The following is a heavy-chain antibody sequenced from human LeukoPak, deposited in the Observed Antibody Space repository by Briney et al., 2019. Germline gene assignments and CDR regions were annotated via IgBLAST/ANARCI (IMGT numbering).Heavy chain of an antibody. V-gene: IGHV1-69*05. D-gene: IGHD3-16*01. CDR2: IIPIFGTA. CDR1: GGTFSSYA. Sequence: ASVKVSCKASGGTFSSYAISWVRQAPGQGLEWMGRIIPIFGTANYAQKSQGRVTITTDESTSTAYMELSSLRSEDTAVYYCARDPLYYDYVWGSRKYYYYYYMDVWGKGTTVTVSS. CDR3: ARDPLYYDYVWGSRKYYYYYYMDV. J-gene: IGHJ6*03.